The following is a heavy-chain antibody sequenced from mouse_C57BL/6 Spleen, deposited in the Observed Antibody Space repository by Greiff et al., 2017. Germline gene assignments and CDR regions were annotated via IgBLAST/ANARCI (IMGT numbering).Heavy chain of an antibody. CDR3: ARQGYYDYDAWFAY. J-gene: IGHJ3*01. D-gene: IGHD2-4*01. V-gene: IGHV1-53*01. CDR1: GYTFTSYW. Sequence: VQLQQPGTELVKPGASVKLSCKASGYTFTSYWMHWVKQRPGQGLEWIGNINPSNGGTNYNEKFKSKATLTVNNSSSTSYMQLSSLTSEDSAVYYCARQGYYDYDAWFAYWGQGTLVTVSA. CDR2: INPSNGGT.